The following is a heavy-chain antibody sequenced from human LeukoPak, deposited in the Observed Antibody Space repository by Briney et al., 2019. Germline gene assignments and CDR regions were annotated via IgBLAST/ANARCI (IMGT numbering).Heavy chain of an antibody. Sequence: GSLRLSCAASGFTFSSYSMNWVRQAPGKWLEWVSYISSSSSTIYYADSVKGRFTISRDNAKNSLYLQMNSLRAEDTAVYYCAKLVGNSDFDFWGQGTLVTVSS. CDR2: ISSSSSTI. CDR3: AKLVGNSDFDF. V-gene: IGHV3-48*01. CDR1: GFTFSSYS. J-gene: IGHJ4*02. D-gene: IGHD4-23*01.